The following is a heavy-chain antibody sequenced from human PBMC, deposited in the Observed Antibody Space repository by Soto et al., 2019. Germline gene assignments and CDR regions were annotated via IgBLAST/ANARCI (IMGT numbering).Heavy chain of an antibody. J-gene: IGHJ4*02. Sequence: SETLSLTCTVSGGSISSYYWSWIRQPPGKGLEWIGYIYYSGTTYYNPSLKSRVTISVDTSKNQFSLKVSSVTAADTAVYYCARGSRIAAIRGGFDYWGQGTLVTVSS. D-gene: IGHD6-6*01. CDR2: IYYSGTT. V-gene: IGHV4-59*08. CDR1: GGSISSYY. CDR3: ARGSRIAAIRGGFDY.